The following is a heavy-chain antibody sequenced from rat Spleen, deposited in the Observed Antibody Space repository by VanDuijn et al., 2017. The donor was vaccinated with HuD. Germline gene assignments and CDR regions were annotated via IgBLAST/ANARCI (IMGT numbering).Heavy chain of an antibody. J-gene: IGHJ2*01. V-gene: IGHV5-25*01. CDR2: ISTGGGST. CDR1: GFTLSDHY. CDR3: AKGSRAYYGYTYDY. D-gene: IGHD1-9*01. Sequence: EVQLVESGGGLVQPGRSLKLSCAASGFTLSDHYMVWVRQTPTKGLEWVASISTGGGSTYYRDSVKGRFTISRDNAKSTLYLQMDSLRSEDTATYYFAKGSRAYYGYTYDYWGQGVMVTVSS.